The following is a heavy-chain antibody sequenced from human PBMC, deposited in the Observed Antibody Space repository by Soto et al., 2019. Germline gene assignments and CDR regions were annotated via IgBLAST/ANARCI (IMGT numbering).Heavy chain of an antibody. CDR3: ARGGHVVVVTAALDY. CDR1: GDTFTDYY. CDR2: VNPSGGHT. Sequence: QVQLVQSGAEVKKPGASVKVSCKASGDTFTDYYIHWVRQAPGQGLEWMGTVNPSGGHTTYAQHFLGRMTMTRDTSTSTLYMELTSLTSEDTAIYYCARGGHVVVVTAALDYWGQGTLVSVSS. D-gene: IGHD2-21*02. J-gene: IGHJ4*02. V-gene: IGHV1-46*01.